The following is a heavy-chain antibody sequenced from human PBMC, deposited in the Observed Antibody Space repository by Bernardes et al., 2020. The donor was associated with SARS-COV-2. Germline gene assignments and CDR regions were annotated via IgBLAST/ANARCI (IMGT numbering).Heavy chain of an antibody. J-gene: IGHJ3*02. Sequence: SEPLSLTCSVSGDSITNGGYYWTWIRHHPGKGLEWIGYIYYRGNTYYNPSLKSRIALSIDTSTNQFSLKLSSVTVADTAVYYCARGLLGRTFDIWGQGTLVTVSS. CDR2: IYYRGNT. D-gene: IGHD2-15*01. CDR3: ARGLLGRTFDI. V-gene: IGHV4-31*03. CDR1: GDSITNGGYY.